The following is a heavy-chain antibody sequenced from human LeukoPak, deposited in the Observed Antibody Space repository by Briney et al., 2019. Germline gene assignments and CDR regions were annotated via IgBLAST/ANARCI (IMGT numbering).Heavy chain of an antibody. CDR2: IKVDGSEQ. D-gene: IGHD3-10*01. CDR1: GFTFSRSW. Sequence: PGGSLRLSCAASGFTFSRSWMAWVRQAPGKGLEWVASIKVDGSEQYYVDSVKGRFTISRDNAKNSLYLQMNSLRAEDTALYYCAKDYGSGSYGFDYWGQGTLVTVSS. CDR3: AKDYGSGSYGFDY. V-gene: IGHV3-7*03. J-gene: IGHJ4*02.